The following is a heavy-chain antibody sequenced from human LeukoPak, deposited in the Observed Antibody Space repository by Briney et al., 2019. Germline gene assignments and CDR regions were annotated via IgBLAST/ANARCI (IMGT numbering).Heavy chain of an antibody. CDR3: ARSPISFPDAFDI. Sequence: SETLSLTCTVSGGSISSYYWSWIRQPPGKGLEWIGYIYYSGSTNYNPSLKSRVTISVDTSKNQFSLKLSSVTAADTAVYYCARSPISFPDAFDIWGQGTMVTVSS. D-gene: IGHD3-3*02. J-gene: IGHJ3*02. V-gene: IGHV4-59*01. CDR2: IYYSGST. CDR1: GGSISSYY.